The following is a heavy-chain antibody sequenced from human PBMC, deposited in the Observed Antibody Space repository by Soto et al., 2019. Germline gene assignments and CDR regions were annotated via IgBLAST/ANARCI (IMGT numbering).Heavy chain of an antibody. CDR2: IYYSGST. CDR3: ASWETYYYDSSIDY. CDR1: GGSISSSSYY. J-gene: IGHJ4*02. Sequence: SETLSLTCTVSGGSISSSSYYWGWIRQPPGKGLEWIGSIYYSGSTYYNPSLKSRVTISVDTSKNQFSLKLSSVTAADTAVYYCASWETYYYDSSIDYWGQGTLVTVSS. D-gene: IGHD3-22*01. V-gene: IGHV4-39*01.